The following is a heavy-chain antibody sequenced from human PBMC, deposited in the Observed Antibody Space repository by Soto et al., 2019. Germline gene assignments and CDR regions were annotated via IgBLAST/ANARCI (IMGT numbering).Heavy chain of an antibody. CDR1: GFSFGSYA. V-gene: IGHV3-30-3*01. CDR2: ISYHGREI. J-gene: IGHJ4*03. D-gene: IGHD6-19*01. CDR3: ARDPVAVTGSFVDC. Sequence: GGSLRLSCEVSGFSFGSYAFHWVRQAPGKGLEWLSVISYHGREIYYADSVKDRFTISRDNFKKTVYLQMNSLRSDDTALYYCARDPVAVTGSFVDCCGTGPLVTVSS.